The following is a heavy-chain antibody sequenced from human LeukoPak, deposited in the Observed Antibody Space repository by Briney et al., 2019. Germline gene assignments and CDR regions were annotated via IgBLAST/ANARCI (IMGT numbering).Heavy chain of an antibody. V-gene: IGHV4-59*08. Sequence: SETLSLTCTVSGGSISSYYWSWIRQPPGKGLEWIGYIYYSGSTNYNPSLKSRVTISVDTSKNQFSLKLSSVTAADTAVYYCAKWDGDILTGYYILPFDYWGQGTLVTVSS. CDR3: AKWDGDILTGYYILPFDY. D-gene: IGHD3-9*01. CDR2: IYYSGST. CDR1: GGSISSYY. J-gene: IGHJ4*02.